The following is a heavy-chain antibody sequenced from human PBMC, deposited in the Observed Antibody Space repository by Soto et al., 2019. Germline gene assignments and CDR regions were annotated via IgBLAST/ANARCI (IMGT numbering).Heavy chain of an antibody. J-gene: IGHJ5*02. Sequence: GGSLRLSCAASGFTFSSYSMNWVRQAPGKGLEWVSYISSSSSTIYYADSVKGRFTISRDNAKNSLYLQMNSLRDEDTAVYYCAGDSTRNRYGSGTPCWFDPWGQGTLVTVSS. CDR2: ISSSSSTI. D-gene: IGHD3-10*01. CDR3: AGDSTRNRYGSGTPCWFDP. V-gene: IGHV3-48*02. CDR1: GFTFSSYS.